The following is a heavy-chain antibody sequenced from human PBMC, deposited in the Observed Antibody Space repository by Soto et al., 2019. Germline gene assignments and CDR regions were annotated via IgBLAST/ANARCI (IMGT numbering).Heavy chain of an antibody. CDR2: IIPIFGTA. J-gene: IGHJ4*02. CDR3: ARGRYDSSGYIPPDHDY. Sequence: SVKVSCKASGGTFSSYAISWVRQAPGQGLEWMGGIIPIFGTANYAQKFQGRVTITADESTSTAYMELSSLRPEDTAVYYCARGRYDSSGYIPPDHDYWGQGTLVTVSS. D-gene: IGHD3-22*01. V-gene: IGHV1-69*13. CDR1: GGTFSSYA.